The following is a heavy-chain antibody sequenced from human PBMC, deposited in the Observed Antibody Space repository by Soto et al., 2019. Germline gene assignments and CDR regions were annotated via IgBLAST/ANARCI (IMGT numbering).Heavy chain of an antibody. D-gene: IGHD5-12*01. CDR3: TRRDIVATTGAFDI. J-gene: IGHJ3*02. Sequence: EVQLVESGGGLVQPGGSLKLSCAASGFTFSGSAMHWVRQASGKGLDWVGRIRSKANSYATAYAASVKGRFTISRDDSKNTAYLQMNSLKTEDTAVYYCTRRDIVATTGAFDIWGQGTMVTVSS. CDR1: GFTFSGSA. CDR2: IRSKANSYAT. V-gene: IGHV3-73*02.